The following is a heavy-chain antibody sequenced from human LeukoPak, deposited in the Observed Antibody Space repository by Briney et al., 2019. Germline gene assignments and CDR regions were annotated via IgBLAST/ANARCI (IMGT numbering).Heavy chain of an antibody. Sequence: TGGSLRLSCAASGFTFSSYWMHWVRQAPGEGLMWVSRINSDGSITKYADSVEGRFNTSRDNAKNTLYLQMNSLRAEDTAVYYCARVRATFSPHFDNWGQGTLVTVSS. V-gene: IGHV3-74*03. J-gene: IGHJ4*02. CDR2: INSDGSIT. CDR1: GFTFSSYW. CDR3: ARVRATFSPHFDN. D-gene: IGHD5-12*01.